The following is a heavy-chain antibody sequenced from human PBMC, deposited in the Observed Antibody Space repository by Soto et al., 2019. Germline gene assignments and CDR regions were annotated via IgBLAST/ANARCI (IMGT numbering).Heavy chain of an antibody. D-gene: IGHD3-9*01. CDR2: ISAYNGDT. V-gene: IGHV1-18*04. CDR3: VLGGLETGYYRGMDY. J-gene: IGHJ4*02. CDR1: GYTFKNYG. Sequence: ASVKVSCKASGYTFKNYGINWVRQAPGRGLEWVAWISAYNGDTSYAQHFQGRVTVTTETVTNTAYMELRSLRPDDTAVYFCVLGGLETGYYRGMDYWGQGTLVTVSS.